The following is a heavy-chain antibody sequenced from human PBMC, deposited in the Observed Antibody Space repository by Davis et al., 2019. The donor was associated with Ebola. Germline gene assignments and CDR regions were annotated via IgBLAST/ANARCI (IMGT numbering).Heavy chain of an antibody. D-gene: IGHD3-3*01. CDR3: ARDRRDHTIFGVVGYGMDV. CDR1: GFTFSDYY. V-gene: IGHV3-11*01. CDR2: ISSSGSTI. J-gene: IGHJ6*02. Sequence: GGSLRLSCAASGFTFSDYYMSWIRQAPGKGLEWVSYISSSGSTIYYADSVKGRFTISRHNSKNTLYLQMNSLRAEDTAVYYCARDRRDHTIFGVVGYGMDVWGQGTTVTVSS.